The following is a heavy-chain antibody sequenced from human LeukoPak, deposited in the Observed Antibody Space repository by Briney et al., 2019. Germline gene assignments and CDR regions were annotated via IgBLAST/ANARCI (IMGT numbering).Heavy chain of an antibody. Sequence: GGPLRLSCAASGFTFSSYWMAWVRQAPGQGLEWVANIKQDGSDKNYVDSVKGRFTISRDNAKNSLYLQMSSLRAEDTAVYYCARDGGGSLDYWGQGILVTVSS. V-gene: IGHV3-7*03. CDR1: GFTFSSYW. CDR3: ARDGGGSLDY. J-gene: IGHJ4*02. D-gene: IGHD2-15*01. CDR2: IKQDGSDK.